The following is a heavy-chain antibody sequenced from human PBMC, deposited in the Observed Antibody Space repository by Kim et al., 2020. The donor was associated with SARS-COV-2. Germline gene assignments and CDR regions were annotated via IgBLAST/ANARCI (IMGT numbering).Heavy chain of an antibody. CDR1: GYTFTSYG. V-gene: IGHV1-18*04. CDR3: AMGSVITGSVGYYYYGMDV. J-gene: IGHJ6*02. Sequence: ASVKVSCKASGYTFTSYGISWVRQAPGQGLEWMGWISAYNGNTNYAQKLQGRVTMTTDTSTSTAYMELRSLRSDDTAVYYCAMGSVITGSVGYYYYGMDVWGQGTTVTVSS. CDR2: ISAYNGNT. D-gene: IGHD3-10*01.